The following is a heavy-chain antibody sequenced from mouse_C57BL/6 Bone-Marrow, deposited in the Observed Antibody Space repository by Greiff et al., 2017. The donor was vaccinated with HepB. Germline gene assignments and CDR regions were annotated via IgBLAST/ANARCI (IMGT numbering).Heavy chain of an antibody. CDR2: ISSGSSTI. CDR1: GFTFSDYG. Sequence: EVQRVESGGGLVKPGGSLKLSCAASGFTFSDYGMHWVRQAPEKGLEWVAYISSGSSTIYYADTVKGRFTISRDNAKNTLFLQMTSLRSEDTAMYYCARDIRGAYWGQGTLVTVSA. D-gene: IGHD1-3*01. CDR3: ARDIRGAY. J-gene: IGHJ3*01. V-gene: IGHV5-17*01.